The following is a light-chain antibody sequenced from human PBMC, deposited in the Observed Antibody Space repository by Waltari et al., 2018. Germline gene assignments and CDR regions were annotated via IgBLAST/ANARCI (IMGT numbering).Light chain of an antibody. CDR2: WAS. V-gene: IGKV4-1*01. CDR3: QQYYSTPPS. CDR1: QSILYSSNNKNY. J-gene: IGKJ4*01. Sequence: DIVMTQSPDSLAVSLGERATIDCKSSQSILYSSNNKNYLAGYQRKPGHPPKLLIYWASTRESGVPDRFSGSGSGTDFTLTISSLQAEDVAVYYCQQYYSTPPSFGGGTKVEIK.